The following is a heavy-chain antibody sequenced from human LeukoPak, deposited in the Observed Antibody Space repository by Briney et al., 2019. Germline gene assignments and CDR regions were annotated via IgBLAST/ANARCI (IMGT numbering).Heavy chain of an antibody. CDR1: GGSFSGYY. J-gene: IGHJ2*01. CDR3: ARDSRTRLSSWYDWYFDL. V-gene: IGHV4-34*01. CDR2: INHSGST. D-gene: IGHD6-13*01. Sequence: PSETLSLTCAVYGGSFSGYYWSWIRQPPGKGLEWIGEINHSGSTNYNPSLKSRVTMSVDTSKNQFSLKLSSVTAADTAVYYCARDSRTRLSSWYDWYFDLWGRGTLVTVSS.